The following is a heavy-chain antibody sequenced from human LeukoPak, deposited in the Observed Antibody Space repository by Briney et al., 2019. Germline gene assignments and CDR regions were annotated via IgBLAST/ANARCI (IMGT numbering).Heavy chain of an antibody. CDR1: GFTFSSYS. D-gene: IGHD6-6*01. CDR2: ISSSSSTI. J-gene: IGHJ4*02. CDR3: ARDLRIAARHVGLND. Sequence: QPGGSLRLSCAASGFTFSSYSMNWVRQAPGKGLEWVSYISSSSSTIYYADSVKGRFTISRDNAKNSLYLQMNSLRDEDTAVYYCARDLRIAARHVGLNDWGQGTLVTVSS. V-gene: IGHV3-48*02.